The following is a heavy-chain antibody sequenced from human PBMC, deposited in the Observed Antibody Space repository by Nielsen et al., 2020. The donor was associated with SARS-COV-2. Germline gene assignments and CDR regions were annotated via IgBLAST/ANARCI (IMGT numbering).Heavy chain of an antibody. V-gene: IGHV4-59*01. CDR1: GGSISSYY. J-gene: IGHJ5*02. CDR2: IYYSGST. CDR3: ARLSSSGRFDP. Sequence: SETLSLTCTVSGGSISSYYWSWIRQPPGKGLEWIGYIYYSGSTNYNPSLKSRVTISVDTSKNQFSLRLSSVTAADTAVYYCARLSSSGRFDPWGQGTLVTVSS. D-gene: IGHD6-25*01.